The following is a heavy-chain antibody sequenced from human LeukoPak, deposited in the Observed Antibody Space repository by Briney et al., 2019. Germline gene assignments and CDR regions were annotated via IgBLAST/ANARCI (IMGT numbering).Heavy chain of an antibody. Sequence: PGGSLRLSCAASGFTFSSYSMNWVRQAPGKGLEWVSFISSSSTTIYYADSVKGRFTISRDNAKNSLYLQANSLRDEDTAVYYCAKSESYRFDYWGQGTLVTVSS. CDR2: ISSSSTTI. J-gene: IGHJ4*02. V-gene: IGHV3-48*02. CDR1: GFTFSSYS. CDR3: AKSESYRFDY. D-gene: IGHD1-26*01.